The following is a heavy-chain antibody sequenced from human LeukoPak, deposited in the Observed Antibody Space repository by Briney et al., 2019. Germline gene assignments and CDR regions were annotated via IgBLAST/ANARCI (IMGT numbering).Heavy chain of an antibody. J-gene: IGHJ4*02. D-gene: IGHD3-3*01. CDR1: VYTFTGYY. CDR3: AKYFWSGPVYYFDY. CDR2: INPNSGGT. V-gene: IGHV1-2*02. Sequence: GASVKDSCKASVYTFTGYYMHSVRQPPGQGLEWMGWINPNSGGTNYAQKLQGRVTMTRDTSISTAYMALSRLRSDDTAVYYCAKYFWSGPVYYFDYWGQGTLVTVSS.